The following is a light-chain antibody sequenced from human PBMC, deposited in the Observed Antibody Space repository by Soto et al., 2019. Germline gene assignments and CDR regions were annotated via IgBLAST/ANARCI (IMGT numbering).Light chain of an antibody. CDR1: SSDVGDYNY. Sequence: QSVLTQPRSVSGSPGQSVTISCTGTSSDVGDYNYVPWYQQHPGKAPKLIIFDVTKRPSGVPDRFSGSKSGNTASLTISGLQAEDEADYYCCSYAGSYTYVFGTGTKVTVL. CDR2: DVT. CDR3: CSYAGSYTYV. J-gene: IGLJ1*01. V-gene: IGLV2-11*01.